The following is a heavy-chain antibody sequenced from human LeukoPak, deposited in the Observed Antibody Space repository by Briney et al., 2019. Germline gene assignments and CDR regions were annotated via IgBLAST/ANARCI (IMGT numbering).Heavy chain of an antibody. CDR1: GFTVSNNY. D-gene: IGHD4-17*01. CDR2: ISGSGGST. J-gene: IGHJ4*02. Sequence: GGSLRLPCAASGFTVSNNYMNWVRQAPGKGLEWVSVISGSGGSTYYADSVKGRFTISRDNSKNTLYLQMNSLRAEDTAVYYCAKDNGDYVGYFDYWGQGTLLTVSS. CDR3: AKDNGDYVGYFDY. V-gene: IGHV3-23*01.